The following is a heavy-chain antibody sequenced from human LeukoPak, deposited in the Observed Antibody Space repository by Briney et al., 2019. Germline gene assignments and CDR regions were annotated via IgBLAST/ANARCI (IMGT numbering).Heavy chain of an antibody. Sequence: SETLSLTCSVSGSSISNYYWSCIRQSPGKGLEWIGYIYSTGSTHYNPSLKSRVTISVETSKNQFSLRLSSVTAADTAVYFCARHEGLARHFDYWGQGTLVPVSS. D-gene: IGHD6-19*01. CDR3: ARHEGLARHFDY. J-gene: IGHJ4*02. V-gene: IGHV4-59*08. CDR1: GSSISNYY. CDR2: IYSTGST.